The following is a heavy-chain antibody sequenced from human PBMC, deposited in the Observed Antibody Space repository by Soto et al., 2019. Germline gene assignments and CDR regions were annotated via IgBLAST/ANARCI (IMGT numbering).Heavy chain of an antibody. CDR1: GFPFTISW. D-gene: IGHD5-18*01. Sequence: GGSLRLSCAASGFPFTISWMHWVRQFPGKGLEWVSRITSDGSETIYADSVKGRFTISRDNAESTVYLQMNSLKIDDTAVYYCTSRRDWTAVDPLDYWGLGTLVTVSS. V-gene: IGHV3-74*01. CDR2: ITSDGSET. J-gene: IGHJ4*02. CDR3: TSRRDWTAVDPLDY.